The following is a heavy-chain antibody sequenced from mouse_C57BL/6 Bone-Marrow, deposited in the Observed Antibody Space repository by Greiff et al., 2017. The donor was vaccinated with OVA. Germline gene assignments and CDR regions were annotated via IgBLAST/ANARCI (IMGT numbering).Heavy chain of an antibody. CDR2: IHPNSGST. D-gene: IGHD4-1*02. Sequence: QVQLKQPGAELVKPGASVKLSCKASGYTFTSYWMHWVKQRPGQGLEWIGMIHPNSGSTNYNEKFKSKATLTVDKSSSTAYMQLSSLTSEDSAVYYCARLQLSPLYFDVWGTGTTVTVSS. J-gene: IGHJ1*03. CDR1: GYTFTSYW. CDR3: ARLQLSPLYFDV. V-gene: IGHV1-64*01.